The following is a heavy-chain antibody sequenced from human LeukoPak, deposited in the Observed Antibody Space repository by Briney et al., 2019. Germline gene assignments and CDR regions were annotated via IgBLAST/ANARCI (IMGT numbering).Heavy chain of an antibody. CDR3: AKAMIKRWLQPYYYYYYYMDV. CDR1: GFTLTSYA. D-gene: IGHD5-24*01. J-gene: IGHJ6*03. Sequence: GGSLRLSCAASGFTLTSYAMSWVRQAPGKGLEWVSLICGRGGNTYCADSVKGQFTISRDNSKNTLSLQMNSLRAEDTAVYYCAKAMIKRWLQPYYYYYYYMDVWGKGTTVTVSS. CDR2: ICGRGGNT. V-gene: IGHV3-23*01.